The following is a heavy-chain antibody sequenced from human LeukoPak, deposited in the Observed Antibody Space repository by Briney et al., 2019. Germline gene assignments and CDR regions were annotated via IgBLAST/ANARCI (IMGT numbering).Heavy chain of an antibody. J-gene: IGHJ6*02. CDR3: AWGGGLDV. CDR1: GFTFSSYW. Sequence: GGSLRLSCAASGFTFSSYWMNWARQAPGKGLEWVASINHNGNVNYYVDSVKGRFTISRDNAKNSLYLQMSNLRAEDTAVYFCAWGGGLDVWGQGATVTVSS. CDR2: INHNGNVN. D-gene: IGHD3-16*01. V-gene: IGHV3-7*03.